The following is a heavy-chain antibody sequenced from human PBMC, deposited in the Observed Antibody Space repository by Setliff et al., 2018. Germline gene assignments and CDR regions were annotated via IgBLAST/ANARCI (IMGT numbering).Heavy chain of an antibody. CDR2: ISSGGST. J-gene: IGHJ4*02. D-gene: IGHD1-1*01. Sequence: SETLSLTCSVAGGSMSNYFWSWVRRPPGKGLEWIGFISSGGSTIYSPSLKSRIAISADTSRDRFSLRMTSVTAADTAIYYCARFCGTSNCQRAPLFDYWGQGILVTVSS. CDR3: ARFCGTSNCQRAPLFDY. V-gene: IGHV4-4*08. CDR1: GGSMSNYF.